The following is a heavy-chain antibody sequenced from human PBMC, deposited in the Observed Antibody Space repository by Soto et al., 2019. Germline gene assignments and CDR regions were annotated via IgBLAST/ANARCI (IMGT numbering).Heavy chain of an antibody. CDR3: AGLYHYDSSGYYDY. CDR1: GNSFTTYY. CDR2: INPSGGRA. V-gene: IGHV1-46*01. Sequence: ASVKVSCKASGNSFTTYYMHWVRQAPGQGLEWMGVINPSGGRATYAQKFQGRVTMTRDTSTSTFHMELSSLTSEDTAVYYCAGLYHYDSSGYYDYWGQGTLVTVSS. J-gene: IGHJ4*02. D-gene: IGHD3-22*01.